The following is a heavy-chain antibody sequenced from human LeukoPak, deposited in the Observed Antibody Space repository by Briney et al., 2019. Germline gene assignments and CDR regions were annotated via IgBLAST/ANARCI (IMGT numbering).Heavy chain of an antibody. Sequence: PWGSLRLSCAASGFTFRDYYMSWIRQAPGKGLEWVSYISSTSSYINYADSVKVRFTMSRDNAKSSLFLQMISLRAEDTAVYYCARVSQWLVPYWGQGTLVTVSS. CDR3: ARVSQWLVPY. J-gene: IGHJ4*02. V-gene: IGHV3-11*05. D-gene: IGHD6-19*01. CDR2: ISSTSSYI. CDR1: GFTFRDYY.